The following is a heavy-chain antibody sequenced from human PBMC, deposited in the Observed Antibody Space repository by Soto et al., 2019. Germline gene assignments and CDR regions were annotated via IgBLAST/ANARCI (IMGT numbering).Heavy chain of an antibody. CDR1: GYVFKSYY. Sequence: GESLKISCQTSGYVFKSYYINWVRQVPGKGLEWVGRIDPGDSESNYSPSFQGRVTISVDTSISTAYLQWTNLQASDTAMYYCARRIYSASRNFDFWGQGSLVTV. CDR2: IDPGDSES. CDR3: ARRIYSASRNFDF. J-gene: IGHJ4*02. D-gene: IGHD3-3*02. V-gene: IGHV5-10-1*01.